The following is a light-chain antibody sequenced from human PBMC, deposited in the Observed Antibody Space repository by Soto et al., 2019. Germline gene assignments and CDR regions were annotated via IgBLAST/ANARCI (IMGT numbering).Light chain of an antibody. J-gene: IGKJ1*01. CDR3: QRSYGSPPWT. CDR1: QTISIF. V-gene: IGKV1-39*01. CDR2: GAS. Sequence: DIQMTQSPSSLSASVGDRFTITCMASQTISIFLNWYQQKPGKAPKLLIYGASTLQGGVPSRFSGSGSGTDFTLPISRLQPEDFATYYCQRSYGSPPWTFGQGTKVDIK.